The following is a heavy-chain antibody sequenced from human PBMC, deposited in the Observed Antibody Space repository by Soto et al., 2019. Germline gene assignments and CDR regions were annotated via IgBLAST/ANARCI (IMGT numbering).Heavy chain of an antibody. D-gene: IGHD3-10*01. CDR1: GGSLSDYF. V-gene: IGHV4-34*01. CDR3: ARDFYPMVRGVNPYYMDV. CDR2: INHLGSI. Sequence: SETLSLTCVVSGGSLSDYFWSWIRQPPGMALEWIGEINHLGSINYNPSLKGRVTMSVDTSKNQFSLKLSSVTAADTAVYYCARDFYPMVRGVNPYYMDVWGKGTTVTVSS. J-gene: IGHJ6*03.